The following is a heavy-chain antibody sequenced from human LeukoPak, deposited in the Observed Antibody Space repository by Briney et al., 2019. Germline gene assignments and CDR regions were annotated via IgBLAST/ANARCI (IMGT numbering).Heavy chain of an antibody. CDR3: ARYGPPRLRGVRGAFDI. J-gene: IGHJ3*02. D-gene: IGHD4-17*01. CDR1: GGSISSGSYY. V-gene: IGHV4-61*02. CDR2: VYTSGST. Sequence: SQTLSLTCTVSGGSISSGSYYWSWIRQPPRKRLEWIGRVYTSGSTNYNPSPKRRDTISVETSQNQFSPKLSSVTAAHTPLCFCARYGPPRLRGVRGAFDIWGQGTMVTVSS.